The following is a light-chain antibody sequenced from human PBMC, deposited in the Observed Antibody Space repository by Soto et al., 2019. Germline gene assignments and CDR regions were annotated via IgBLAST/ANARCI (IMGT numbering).Light chain of an antibody. CDR2: GAS. V-gene: IGKV3-20*01. Sequence: EILLTQSPGTLSLSPGERATLSCRASQSVSPSSLAWYQQRPGQSPRLLIYGASSRATGIPDRFSGRGSGTDFTPIISRLEPEDFAVYYCQQFAGSFGGGTKVDIK. J-gene: IGKJ4*02. CDR3: QQFAGS. CDR1: QSVSPSS.